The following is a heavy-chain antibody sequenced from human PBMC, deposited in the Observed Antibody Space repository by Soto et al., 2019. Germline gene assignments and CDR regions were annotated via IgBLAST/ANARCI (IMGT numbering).Heavy chain of an antibody. CDR3: AKKVPGSNPLDS. D-gene: IGHD1-1*01. CDR1: GFTFSDYY. J-gene: IGHJ4*02. Sequence: GGSLRLSCASSGFTFSDYYMSWIRQAPGKGLEWVSYISSSVSTIYYADSVRGRFTISRDNSKNTLYLQMNSLRVEDTAVYYCAKKVPGSNPLDSWGQGALVTVSS. CDR2: ISSSVSTI. V-gene: IGHV3-11*01.